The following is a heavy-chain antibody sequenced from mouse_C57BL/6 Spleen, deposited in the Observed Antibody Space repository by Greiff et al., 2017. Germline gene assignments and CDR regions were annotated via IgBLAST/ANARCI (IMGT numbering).Heavy chain of an antibody. CDR3: VGGTTVVEGDYFDY. CDR1: GYTFTSYW. J-gene: IGHJ2*01. Sequence: QVQLQQSGAELVKPGASVKLSCKASGYTFTSYWMHWVKQRPGQGLEWIGMIHPNSGSTNYNEKFKSKATLTVDKSSSTAYMQLSSLTSEDSAVYYCVGGTTVVEGDYFDYWGQGTTLTVSS. CDR2: IHPNSGST. V-gene: IGHV1-64*01. D-gene: IGHD1-1*01.